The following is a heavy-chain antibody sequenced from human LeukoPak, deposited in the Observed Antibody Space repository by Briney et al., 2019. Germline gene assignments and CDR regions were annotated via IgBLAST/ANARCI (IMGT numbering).Heavy chain of an antibody. V-gene: IGHV1-69*13. Sequence: ASVKVSCKASGGSFSSSGISWVRQAPGQGLEWMGGIIPIFGTANYAQKFQGRVTITADESTSTAYMELSSLRSEDTAVYYCARDKTWDSSGYYAFDIWGQGTMVTVSS. CDR1: GGSFSSSG. J-gene: IGHJ3*02. D-gene: IGHD3-22*01. CDR2: IIPIFGTA. CDR3: ARDKTWDSSGYYAFDI.